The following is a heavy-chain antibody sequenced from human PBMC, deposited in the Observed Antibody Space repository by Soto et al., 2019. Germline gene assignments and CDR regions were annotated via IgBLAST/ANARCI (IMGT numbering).Heavy chain of an antibody. CDR1: GFTFSNAW. CDR2: IKSKTDGGTT. CDR3: TTDPGIDSGSYYESGNHGDNYFDY. V-gene: IGHV3-15*07. J-gene: IGHJ4*02. D-gene: IGHD1-26*01. Sequence: GGSLRLSCAASGFTFSNAWMNWVRQAPGKGLEWVGRIKSKTDGGTTDYAAPVKGRFTISRDDSKNTLYLQMNSLKTEDTAVYYCTTDPGIDSGSYYESGNHGDNYFDYWGQGTLVTVSS.